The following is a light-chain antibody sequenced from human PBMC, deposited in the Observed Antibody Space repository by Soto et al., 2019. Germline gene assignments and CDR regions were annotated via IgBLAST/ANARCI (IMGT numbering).Light chain of an antibody. Sequence: EIVMTQSPSTLSVSPGERSTVSGRASQSFANDLAWYQHKPGQAPRLLTHGASTRATGIPARFSGVGSGTEFTLTISGLQSEDFAVYYCQQYNKWPQTFGQGTRLEIK. CDR2: GAS. V-gene: IGKV3-15*01. CDR3: QQYNKWPQT. J-gene: IGKJ5*01. CDR1: QSFAND.